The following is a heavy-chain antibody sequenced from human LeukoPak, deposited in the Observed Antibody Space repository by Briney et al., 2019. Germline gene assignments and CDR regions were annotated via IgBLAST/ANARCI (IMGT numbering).Heavy chain of an antibody. CDR3: AKDDIVVVVAATPGNWFDP. J-gene: IGHJ5*02. V-gene: IGHV3-23*01. CDR1: GFTFSSYA. CDR2: ISGSGGST. Sequence: HPGGSLRLSCAASGFTFSSYAMSWVRQAPGKGLEWVSAISGSGGSTYYADSVKGRFTISRDNSKNTLYLQMNSLRAEDTAVYYCAKDDIVVVVAATPGNWFDPWGQGTLVTVSS. D-gene: IGHD2-15*01.